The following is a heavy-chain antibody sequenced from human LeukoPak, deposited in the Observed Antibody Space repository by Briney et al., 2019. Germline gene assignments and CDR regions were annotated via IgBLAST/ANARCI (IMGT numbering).Heavy chain of an antibody. D-gene: IGHD3-10*01. Sequence: GGSLRLSCAVSGFTFDDYAMHWVRQVPGKGLGWVSGINWNSDSIGYADSVKGRFTTSRDNAKNSLYLQMNSLRAEDTAVYYCAKDSSMLRGPIAIYYFDFWGQGTLVTVSS. CDR3: AKDSSMLRGPIAIYYFDF. J-gene: IGHJ4*02. CDR2: INWNSDSI. CDR1: GFTFDDYA. V-gene: IGHV3-9*01.